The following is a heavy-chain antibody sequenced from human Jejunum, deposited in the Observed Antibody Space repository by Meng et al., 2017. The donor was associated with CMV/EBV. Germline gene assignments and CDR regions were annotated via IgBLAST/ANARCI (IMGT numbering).Heavy chain of an antibody. Sequence: SGFIFSTYAMHWVRQAPGKGLEWVAVISYDGSHKYYADSVKGRFTISKDNSNNTLCLQMNSLRADDTAVYYCAREAFSGGYDDGFDPWGQGTLVTVSS. CDR3: AREAFSGGYDDGFDP. D-gene: IGHD5-12*01. CDR2: ISYDGSHK. J-gene: IGHJ5*02. CDR1: GFIFSTYA. V-gene: IGHV3-30*01.